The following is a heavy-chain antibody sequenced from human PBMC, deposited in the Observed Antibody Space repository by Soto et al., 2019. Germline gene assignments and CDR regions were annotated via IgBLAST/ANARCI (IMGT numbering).Heavy chain of an antibody. CDR1: GFTFSSYA. Sequence: QSGGSLRLSCAASGFTFSSYAMSWVRQAPGKGLEWVSAISGSGGSTYYADSVKGRFTISRDNSKNTLYLQMNSLRAEDTAVYYCAKVLGYCSSTSCRAYYYYGMDVWGQGTTVTVSS. D-gene: IGHD2-2*01. CDR3: AKVLGYCSSTSCRAYYYYGMDV. J-gene: IGHJ6*02. CDR2: ISGSGGST. V-gene: IGHV3-23*01.